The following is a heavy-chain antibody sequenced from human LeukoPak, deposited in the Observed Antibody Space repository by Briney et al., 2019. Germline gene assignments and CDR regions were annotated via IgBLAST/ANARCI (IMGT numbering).Heavy chain of an antibody. CDR1: GGSISSSNW. Sequence: SGTLSLTCAVSGGSISSSNWWSWVRQPPGKGLEWIGEIYHSGSTNYNPSLKSRVTISVDKSKNQFSLKLSSVTAADTAVYYCAKESLRVVPSATFDYWGQGTLVTVSS. J-gene: IGHJ4*02. CDR3: AKESLRVVPSATFDY. V-gene: IGHV4-4*02. CDR2: IYHSGST. D-gene: IGHD2-2*01.